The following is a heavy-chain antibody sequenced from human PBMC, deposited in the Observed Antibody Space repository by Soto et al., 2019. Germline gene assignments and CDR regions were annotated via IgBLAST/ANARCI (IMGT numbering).Heavy chain of an antibody. CDR1: GGSISTGGYY. CDR2: IYYSGST. V-gene: IGHV4-31*03. Sequence: SETLSLTCTVSGGSISTGGYYWSWIRQHPGKGLEWIGYIYYSGSTYYNPSLKSRVDISVDTSKNQFSLKLSSVTAADTAVYYCARDQRSGNYYLKYYYGMDVWGQGTTVTVSS. CDR3: ARDQRSGNYYLKYYYGMDV. D-gene: IGHD1-26*01. J-gene: IGHJ6*02.